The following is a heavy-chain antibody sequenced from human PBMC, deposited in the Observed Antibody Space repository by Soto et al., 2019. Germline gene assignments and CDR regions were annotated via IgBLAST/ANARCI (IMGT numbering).Heavy chain of an antibody. V-gene: IGHV1-69*12. J-gene: IGHJ4*02. CDR1: GGTFSSYA. Sequence: QVQLVQSGAEVKKPGSSVKVSCKASGGTFSSYAISWVRQAPGQGLEWMGGIIPIFSTGNYAQKFQGRVTITADESTSTAYMELSSLRSEDTAVYYCARGGYYDILTVSLPPFDYWGQGTLVTVSS. CDR2: IIPIFSTG. CDR3: ARGGYYDILTVSLPPFDY. D-gene: IGHD3-9*01.